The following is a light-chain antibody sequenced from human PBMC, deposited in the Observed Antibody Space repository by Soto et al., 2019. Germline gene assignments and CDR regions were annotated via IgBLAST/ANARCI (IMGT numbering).Light chain of an antibody. CDR3: AAWDDSLSRV. CDR1: SSNIGSNY. Sequence: QSVLTQPPSASGTPGQRVTISCSGSSSNIGSNYVYWYQQLPGTAPKLIIYRNNQRPSGVPDRFSGSKSGTSASLAISGLRSEDEADYYCAAWDDSLSRVFGGGTKVTVL. CDR2: RNN. V-gene: IGLV1-47*01. J-gene: IGLJ3*02.